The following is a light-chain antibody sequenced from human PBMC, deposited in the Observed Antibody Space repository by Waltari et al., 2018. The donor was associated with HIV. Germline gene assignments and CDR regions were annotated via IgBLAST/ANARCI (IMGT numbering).Light chain of an antibody. Sequence: QSVLTQPPSASGTPGKRVTISCSGSSSNLGNNAVSWYQQFPGTAPKLLIYSNNQRPSGVPDRFSGSKSGTSASLAISGLQSEDEANYYCETLNDNLNGPVFGGGTKLTVL. CDR3: ETLNDNLNGPV. J-gene: IGLJ2*01. CDR2: SNN. CDR1: SSNLGNNA. V-gene: IGLV1-44*01.